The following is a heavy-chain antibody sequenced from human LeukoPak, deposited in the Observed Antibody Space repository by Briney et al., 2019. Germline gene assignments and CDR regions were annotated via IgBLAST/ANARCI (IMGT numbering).Heavy chain of an antibody. Sequence: GASVKVSCKASGYTFTGYYMHWVRQAPGQGLEWMGWINPNSGGTNYAQKLQGRVTMTTDTSTSTAYMELRSLRSDDTAVYYYARDSAGWTGTSPGLFDPWGQGTLVTVSS. V-gene: IGHV1-2*02. D-gene: IGHD1-7*01. CDR1: GYTFTGYY. CDR2: INPNSGGT. CDR3: ARDSAGWTGTSPGLFDP. J-gene: IGHJ5*02.